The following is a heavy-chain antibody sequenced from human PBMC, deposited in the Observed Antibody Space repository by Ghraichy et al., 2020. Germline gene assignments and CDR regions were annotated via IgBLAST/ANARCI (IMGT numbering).Heavy chain of an antibody. J-gene: IGHJ4*02. CDR3: ARGGLFCSGGSCHNFDD. D-gene: IGHD2-15*01. CDR1: GFTFSSYW. V-gene: IGHV3-74*01. CDR2: INSDAGSI. Sequence: GESLNISCAASGFTFSSYWMHWVRQAPGQGLVWVARINSDAGSITYADTLKGRFIISRDNAENTLYLQMNSLRAEDTAVYYCARGGLFCSGGSCHNFDDWGKGTLVTVSS.